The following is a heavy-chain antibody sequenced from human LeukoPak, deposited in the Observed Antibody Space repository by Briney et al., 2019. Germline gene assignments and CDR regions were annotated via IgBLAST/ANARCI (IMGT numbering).Heavy chain of an antibody. J-gene: IGHJ4*02. D-gene: IGHD5-24*01. CDR1: GFTFITYA. V-gene: IGHV3-30-3*01. Sequence: GGSLRLSCAASGFTFITYAMHWVRQAPGKGLEWVAVISYDGSNEYYVDSVKGRFTISRDNSKNILYLQMNSLTDEDTAVYYCARDSLKNGYNYDYFDYWGQGTLVTVSS. CDR3: ARDSLKNGYNYDYFDY. CDR2: ISYDGSNE.